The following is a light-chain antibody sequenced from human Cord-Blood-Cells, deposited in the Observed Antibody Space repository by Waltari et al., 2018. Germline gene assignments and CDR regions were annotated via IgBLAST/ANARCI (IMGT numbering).Light chain of an antibody. CDR3: KQALQTPYT. Sequence: DIWMTQSPLSLPVTPGEPASISCRSSQSLLHSNGYNYLDWYLQKPGQSPQLLIYLGSNRASGVPDRFSGSGSGTEFTLKISRVEAEDVGVYYCKQALQTPYTFGQGTKLEIK. V-gene: IGKV2-28*01. CDR1: QSLLHSNGYNY. J-gene: IGKJ2*01. CDR2: LGS.